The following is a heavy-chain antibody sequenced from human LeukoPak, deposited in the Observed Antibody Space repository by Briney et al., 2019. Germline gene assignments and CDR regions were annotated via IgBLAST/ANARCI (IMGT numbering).Heavy chain of an antibody. Sequence: GGSLRLSCAASGFTFSSYGMHWVRQVPGKGLEWVAFIRYDGSNKYYADSVKGRFTISRDNSKNTLYLQMNSLRADDTAVFYCASLYSSGWYWDFGAADADYMDVWGKGTTVTVSS. V-gene: IGHV3-30*02. J-gene: IGHJ6*03. CDR3: ASLYSSGWYWDFGAADADYMDV. D-gene: IGHD6-19*01. CDR1: GFTFSSYG. CDR2: IRYDGSNK.